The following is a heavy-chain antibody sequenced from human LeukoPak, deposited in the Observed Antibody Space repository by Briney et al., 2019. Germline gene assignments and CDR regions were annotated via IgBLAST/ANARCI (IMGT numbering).Heavy chain of an antibody. CDR2: ISSSSSYI. CDR1: GFTFSSYS. Sequence: GGSLRLSCAASGFTFSSYSMNWVRQAPGKGLEWVSSISSSSSYIYYADSVKGRFTISRDNAKNSLYLQMNSLRAEDTAVYYCARDAPNDCSSTSCPLDYWGQGTLVTVSS. V-gene: IGHV3-21*01. J-gene: IGHJ4*02. CDR3: ARDAPNDCSSTSCPLDY. D-gene: IGHD2-2*01.